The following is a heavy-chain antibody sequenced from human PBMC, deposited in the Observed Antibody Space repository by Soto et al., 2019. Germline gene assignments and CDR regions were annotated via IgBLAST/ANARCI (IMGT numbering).Heavy chain of an antibody. Sequence: QVQLQESGPGLVKPSQTLSLTCTVSGGSISSGGYYWCWIRQHPGKGLEWIGYIYYSGSTYYNPSLKSRVTISVDTSKNQFSLKLSSVTAADTAVYYCTRGLSNPGWFDPWGQGTLVTVSS. CDR2: IYYSGST. CDR3: TRGLSNPGWFDP. CDR1: GGSISSGGYY. J-gene: IGHJ5*02. D-gene: IGHD4-4*01. V-gene: IGHV4-31*03.